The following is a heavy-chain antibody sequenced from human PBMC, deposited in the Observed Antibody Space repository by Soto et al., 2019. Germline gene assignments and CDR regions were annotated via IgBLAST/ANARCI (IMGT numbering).Heavy chain of an antibody. J-gene: IGHJ4*02. D-gene: IGHD3-22*01. CDR1: GYTFTSYG. V-gene: IGHV1-18*01. Sequence: ASVKVSCKASGYTFTSYGISWVRQAPGQGLEWMGWISAYNGNTHYAQKLQGRVTMTTDTSTSTAYMELRSLRSDDTAVYYCAREKYYYDSSGKNRFDYWGQGTLVTVSS. CDR2: ISAYNGNT. CDR3: AREKYYYDSSGKNRFDY.